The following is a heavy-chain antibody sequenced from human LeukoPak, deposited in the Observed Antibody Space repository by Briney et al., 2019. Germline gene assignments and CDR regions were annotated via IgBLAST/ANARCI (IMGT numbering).Heavy chain of an antibody. CDR3: ARTDMTGYYPYYYYYMDV. V-gene: IGHV3-11*04. CDR1: GFTFSDYY. J-gene: IGHJ6*03. Sequence: GGSLRLSCAASGFTFSDYYMSWIRQAPGKGLEWVSYISSSGSTIYYADSVKGRFTIARDNAKNSLYLQMNSLRAEDTAVYYCARTDMTGYYPYYYYYMDVWGKGTTVTISS. D-gene: IGHD3-9*01. CDR2: ISSSGSTI.